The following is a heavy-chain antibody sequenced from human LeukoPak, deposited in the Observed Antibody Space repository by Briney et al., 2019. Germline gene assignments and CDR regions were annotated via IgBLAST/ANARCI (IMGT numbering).Heavy chain of an antibody. CDR1: GFTFSNSW. CDR2: IKQDGTTK. J-gene: IGHJ4*02. V-gene: IGHV3-7*01. D-gene: IGHD1-26*01. Sequence: PGGSLRLSCAASGFTFSNSWMACVRQAPGKGLEWVANIKQDGTTKHYAESLKGRFTISRDNPKNSLYLQMNTMRVDDTAVYYCARDTIGSLDYWGQGILVTVAS. CDR3: ARDTIGSLDY.